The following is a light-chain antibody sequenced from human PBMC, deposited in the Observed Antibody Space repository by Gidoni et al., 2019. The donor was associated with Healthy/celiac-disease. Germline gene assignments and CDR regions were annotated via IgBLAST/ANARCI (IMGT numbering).Light chain of an antibody. J-gene: IGKJ2*01. V-gene: IGKV1-33*01. CDR2: DAS. CDR1: QDISNY. Sequence: DIQMTQTPSSLSASVGDRVTITCQASQDISNYLNWYQQQPGKAPKLLIYDASNLETGVPSRFSGSGSGTDFTFTISSLQPEDIATYYCQQYDNLPLVYTFGQGTKLEIK. CDR3: QQYDNLPLVYT.